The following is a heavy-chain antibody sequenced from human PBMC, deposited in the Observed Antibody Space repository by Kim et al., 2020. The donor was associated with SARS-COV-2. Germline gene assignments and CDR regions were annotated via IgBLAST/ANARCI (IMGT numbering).Heavy chain of an antibody. J-gene: IGHJ4*02. CDR3: AHRIFAAGAFDY. D-gene: IGHD1-26*01. Sequence: RYSPSLKSRITITKDTSKNQVVLTMTNMDPVDTATYYCAHRIFAAGAFDYWGQGTLVTVSS. V-gene: IGHV2-5*01.